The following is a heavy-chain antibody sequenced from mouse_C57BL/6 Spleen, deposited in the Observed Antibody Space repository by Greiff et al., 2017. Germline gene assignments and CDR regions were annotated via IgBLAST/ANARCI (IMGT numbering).Heavy chain of an antibody. D-gene: IGHD2-2*01. V-gene: IGHV5-4*01. Sequence: EVKVVESGGGLVKPGGSLKLSCAASGFTFSSYAMSWVRQTPEKRLEWVATISDGGSYTYYPDNVKGRFTISRDNAKNNLYLQMSHLKSEDTAMYYCARDRGVTGYFDVWGTGTTVTVSS. CDR2: ISDGGSYT. CDR1: GFTFSSYA. CDR3: ARDRGVTGYFDV. J-gene: IGHJ1*03.